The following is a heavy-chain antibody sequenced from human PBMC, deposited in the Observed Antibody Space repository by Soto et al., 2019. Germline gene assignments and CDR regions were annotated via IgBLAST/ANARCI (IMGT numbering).Heavy chain of an antibody. CDR2: IYYRGST. J-gene: IGHJ4*02. CDR1: GGSISSSSYY. V-gene: IGHV4-39*02. CDR3: AKDRLAGNFDY. Sequence: ETLSLTCTVSGGSISSSSYYWGWIRQPPGKGLEWIGSIYYRGSTYYNPSLKSRVTISVDTSKNQFSLKLSSVTAADTAVYYCAKDRLAGNFDYWGQGTQVTVSS.